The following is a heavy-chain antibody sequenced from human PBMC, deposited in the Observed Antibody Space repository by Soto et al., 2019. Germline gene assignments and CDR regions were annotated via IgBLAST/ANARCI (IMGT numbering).Heavy chain of an antibody. J-gene: IGHJ6*02. CDR1: GFTFSSFG. CDR2: IWYDGSIQ. CDR3: ARATLFDRTSYGLDV. D-gene: IGHD3-22*01. Sequence: QVQLMESGGGVVQPGRSLRLSCAASGFTFSSFGMHWVRQAPGKGLEWGAVIWYDGSIQTYVDSVKARFTISRDNSKNTLYLQMNSLRAEDTAVYHCARATLFDRTSYGLDVWGQGTTVTVSS. V-gene: IGHV3-33*01.